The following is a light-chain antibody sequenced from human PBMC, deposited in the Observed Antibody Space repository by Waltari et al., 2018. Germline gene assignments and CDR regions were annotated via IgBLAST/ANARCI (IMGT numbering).Light chain of an antibody. CDR2: DAS. J-gene: IGKJ3*01. CDR1: QDISRW. Sequence: DIQMTQSPSSVSASVGDRVTITCRASQDISRWLAWYQQKAGKAPKFLIYDASTLQSGVPSRFSGSGSGTDFTLTISSLQAEDVAVYYCQHYYSIPRTFGPGTKVDIK. CDR3: QHYYSIPRT. V-gene: IGKV1-12*01.